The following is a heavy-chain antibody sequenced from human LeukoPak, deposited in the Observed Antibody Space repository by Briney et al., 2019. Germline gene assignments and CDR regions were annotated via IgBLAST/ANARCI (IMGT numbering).Heavy chain of an antibody. CDR3: ARELRNLGAFDI. CDR2: IGTAGDT. Sequence: GGSLRLSCAASGFTFSSYDMHWVRQATGKGLEWVSAIGTAGDTYYPGSVKGRLTISRENAKNSLYLQMNSLRAGDTAVYYCARELRNLGAFDIWGQGTMVTVSS. D-gene: IGHD1-14*01. CDR1: GFTFSSYD. V-gene: IGHV3-13*01. J-gene: IGHJ3*02.